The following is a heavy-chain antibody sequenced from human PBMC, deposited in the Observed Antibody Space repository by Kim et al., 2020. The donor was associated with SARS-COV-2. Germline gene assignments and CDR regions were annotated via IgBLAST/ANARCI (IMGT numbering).Heavy chain of an antibody. D-gene: IGHD3-16*01. CDR2: I. V-gene: IGHV3-11*01. J-gene: IGHJ4*02. Sequence: IYYAGSVRGRFTISRDNTNNFLYLHMSSLRPEDTAVYYCASGGALTGFNDHWGQGTLITVSP. CDR3: ASGGALTGFNDH.